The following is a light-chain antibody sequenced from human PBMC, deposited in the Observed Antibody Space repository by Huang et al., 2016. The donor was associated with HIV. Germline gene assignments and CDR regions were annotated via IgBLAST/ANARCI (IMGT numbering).Light chain of an antibody. CDR1: QSISSW. V-gene: IGKV1-5*03. CDR3: QQYNTYWT. J-gene: IGKJ1*01. CDR2: KAS. Sequence: DIQMTQSPSTLSASVGDRVIIACRASQSISSWLAWYQQKPGKAPKLLIYKASNLQSGVPSRCSGSGSGTEFTLTISSLQPDDFATYYCQQYNTYWTFGQGTRVEIK.